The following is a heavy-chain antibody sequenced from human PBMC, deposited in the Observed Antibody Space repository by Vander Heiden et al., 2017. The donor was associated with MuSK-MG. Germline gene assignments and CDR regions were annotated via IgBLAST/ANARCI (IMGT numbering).Heavy chain of an antibody. J-gene: IGHJ4*02. CDR3: ARAPLGYSSGWYPPGDY. D-gene: IGHD6-19*01. CDR2: INPSGGST. CDR1: GYTFTSYY. V-gene: IGHV1-46*03. Sequence: QVQLVLSGAEVKKPGASVKVSCKASGYTFTSYYMHWVRRAPGQGLEWMGIINPSGGSTSYAQKFQGRVTMTRDTSTSTVYMELSSLRSEDTAVYYCARAPLGYSSGWYPPGDYWGQGTLVTVSS.